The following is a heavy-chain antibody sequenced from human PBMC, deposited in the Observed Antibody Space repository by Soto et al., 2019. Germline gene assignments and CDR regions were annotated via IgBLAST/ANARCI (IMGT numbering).Heavy chain of an antibody. D-gene: IGHD2-8*01. Sequence: ASVKVSCKASGYTLTSYAMHWVRQAPGQRLEWMGWINAGNGNTKYSQKFQGRVTITRDTSASTAYMELSSLRSEDTAVYYCARAGGIVLMVYARPPRYWGQGTLVTVYS. CDR1: GYTLTSYA. CDR3: ARAGGIVLMVYARPPRY. CDR2: INAGNGNT. J-gene: IGHJ4*02. V-gene: IGHV1-3*01.